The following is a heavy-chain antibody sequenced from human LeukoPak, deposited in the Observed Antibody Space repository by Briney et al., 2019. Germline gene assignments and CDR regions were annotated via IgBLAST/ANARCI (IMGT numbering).Heavy chain of an antibody. CDR2: ISSNGGST. CDR1: GFTFSSYA. J-gene: IGHJ4*02. CDR3: VKDAGYSYGMTYFDY. V-gene: IGHV3-64D*06. D-gene: IGHD5-18*01. Sequence: PGGSLRLSCSASGFTFSSYAMHWVRQAPGKGLEYVSAISSNGGSTYYADSVKDRFTISRDNSKNTLYLQMSSLRAEDTAVYYCVKDAGYSYGMTYFDYWGQGTLVTVSS.